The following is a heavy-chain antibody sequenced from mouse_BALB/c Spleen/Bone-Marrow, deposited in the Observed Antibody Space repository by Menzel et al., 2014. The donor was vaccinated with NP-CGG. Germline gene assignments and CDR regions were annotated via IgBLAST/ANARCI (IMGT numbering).Heavy chain of an antibody. Sequence: VHLVESGAELMKPGASVKISCKTTGYTFSSYWIEWVKLRPGHGLEWIGEILPGSGTSNYNMKFKGKATFTADTSSNTAYMQPSSLTSEDSAVYYCARVLYYGNYDSFAYWGQGTLVTVSA. D-gene: IGHD2-1*01. CDR3: ARVLYYGNYDSFAY. V-gene: IGHV1-9*01. J-gene: IGHJ3*01. CDR1: GYTFSSYW. CDR2: ILPGSGTS.